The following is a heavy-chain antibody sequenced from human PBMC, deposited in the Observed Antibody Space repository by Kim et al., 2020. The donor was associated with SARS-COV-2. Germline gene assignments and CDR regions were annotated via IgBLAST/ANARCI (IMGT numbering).Heavy chain of an antibody. D-gene: IGHD3-3*01. CDR2: IYYSGST. J-gene: IGHJ5*02. CDR1: GGSISSSSYY. Sequence: SETLSLTCTVSGGSISSSSYYWGWIRQPPGKGLEWIGSIYYSGSTYYNPSLKSRVTISVDTSKNQFSLKLSSVTAADTAVYYCARHERTDITIFRVVTQRGWFDPWNQGALVTGSS. V-gene: IGHV4-39*01. CDR3: ARHERTDITIFRVVTQRGWFDP.